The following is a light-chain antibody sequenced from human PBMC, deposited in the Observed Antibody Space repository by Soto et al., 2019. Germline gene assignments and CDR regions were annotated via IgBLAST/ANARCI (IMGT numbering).Light chain of an antibody. V-gene: IGLV2-8*01. J-gene: IGLJ3*02. Sequence: QSALTQPPSASGSLGQSVTISCTGTSSNVGGYNYVSWHQQHPGKAPKLMIYEVTKRPSGVPDRFSGAKSGNTASLTVSGLQAEDEGDYYCSSFAAGGSPVLFCGGTKLPVL. CDR2: EVT. CDR3: SSFAAGGSPVL. CDR1: SSNVGGYNY.